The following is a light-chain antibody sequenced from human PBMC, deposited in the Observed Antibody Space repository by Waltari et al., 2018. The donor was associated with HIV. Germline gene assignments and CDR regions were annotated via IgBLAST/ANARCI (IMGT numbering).Light chain of an antibody. J-gene: IGKJ5*01. CDR1: HDISNY. Sequence: DIQMTQSPSSLSASVGDRVTITCRASHDISNYLAWFQLRPGEAPKSLIYAASTLQSGVPSKFRGSGSETYFTLTINSLQSEDSATYYCQQYKGYPLTFGQGTRLEIK. V-gene: IGKV1-16*02. CDR2: AAS. CDR3: QQYKGYPLT.